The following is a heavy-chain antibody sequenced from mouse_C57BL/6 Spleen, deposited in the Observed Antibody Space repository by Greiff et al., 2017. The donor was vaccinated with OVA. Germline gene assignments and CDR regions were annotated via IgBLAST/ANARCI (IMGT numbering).Heavy chain of an antibody. CDR3: ARGLAYFDY. Sequence: QVQLQQPGAELVKPGASVKLSCKASGYTFTSYWMQWVKQRPGQGLEWIGEIDPSDSYTNYNQKFKGKATLTVDTSSSTAYMQLSSLTSEDSAVYYCARGLAYFDYWAKAPLSQSPQ. J-gene: IGHJ2*01. CDR2: IDPSDSYT. CDR1: GYTFTSYW. V-gene: IGHV1-50*01.